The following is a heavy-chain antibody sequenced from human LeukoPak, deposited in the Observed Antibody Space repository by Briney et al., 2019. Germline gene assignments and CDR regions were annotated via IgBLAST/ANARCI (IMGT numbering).Heavy chain of an antibody. V-gene: IGHV1-2*02. D-gene: IGHD3-9*01. CDR1: GYTFTGYY. J-gene: IGHJ4*02. CDR3: ARAGRLRYFDWPIRNY. Sequence: ASVKVSCKASGYTFTGYYMHWVRQAPGQGLEWMGWINPNSGGTNYAQKFQGRVTMTRDTSISTAYMELSRPRSDDTAVYYCARAGRLRYFDWPIRNYWGQGTLVTVSS. CDR2: INPNSGGT.